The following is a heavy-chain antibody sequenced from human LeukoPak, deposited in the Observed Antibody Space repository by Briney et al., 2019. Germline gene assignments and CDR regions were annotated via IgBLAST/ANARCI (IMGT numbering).Heavy chain of an antibody. CDR2: IKPNSGGT. J-gene: IGHJ5*02. CDR3: ARGNIVVVPAAKNNWFDP. V-gene: IGHV1-2*02. D-gene: IGHD2-2*01. CDR1: GYTFTGHY. Sequence: GASVKVSCKASGYTFTGHYMHWVRQAPGQGLEWMGWIKPNSGGTNYAQKFQGRVTMTRDTSISTAYMELSRLRSDDTAVYYCARGNIVVVPAAKNNWFDPWGQGTLVTVSS.